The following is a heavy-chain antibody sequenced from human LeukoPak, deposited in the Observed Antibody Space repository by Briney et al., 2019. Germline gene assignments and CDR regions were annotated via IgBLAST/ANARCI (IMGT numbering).Heavy chain of an antibody. J-gene: IGHJ4*02. CDR1: GYTFIKYG. D-gene: IGHD2-21*02. CDR2: ITTYNGNT. Sequence: ASVKVSCKASGYTFIKYGISWVRQAPGQGLEWMGWITTYNGNTNYAQKLQGRVTMTADTSTSTAYMELRSLRSDDTAVYYCARGVPVTADFDYWGQGTLVTVSS. V-gene: IGHV1-18*01. CDR3: ARGVPVTADFDY.